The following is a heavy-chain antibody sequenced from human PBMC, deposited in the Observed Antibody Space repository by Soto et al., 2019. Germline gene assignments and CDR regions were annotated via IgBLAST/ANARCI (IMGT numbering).Heavy chain of an antibody. CDR3: AKDRRRRRYGYNAWDM. J-gene: IGHJ3*02. CDR1: RLTFSSYG. CDR2: ISYDESKK. Sequence: QVQLVESGGGVVQPGMSLRLSCGASRLTFSSYGMHWVRQAPGKGLEWVALISYDESKKYYADSVKGRFTISRDNSKNTLYLQMVRLRAEDTAVYYCAKDRRRRRYGYNAWDMWGQGTLVTVSS. V-gene: IGHV3-30*18. D-gene: IGHD3-16*01.